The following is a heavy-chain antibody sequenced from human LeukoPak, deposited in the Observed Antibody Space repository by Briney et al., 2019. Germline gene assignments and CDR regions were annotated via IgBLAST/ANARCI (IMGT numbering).Heavy chain of an antibody. CDR1: GFSFSNYA. D-gene: IGHD5-12*01. CDR3: AKGAYDYIEIAYFDY. J-gene: IGHJ4*02. V-gene: IGHV3-23*01. CDR2: ISGSGGST. Sequence: GGSLRLSCAASGFSFSNYAMSWVRQAPGKGLEWVSAISGSGGSTFYADSVKGRFTISRDKSKNTLYLQMNSLRAEDTAVYYCAKGAYDYIEIAYFDYWGQGSLVTISS.